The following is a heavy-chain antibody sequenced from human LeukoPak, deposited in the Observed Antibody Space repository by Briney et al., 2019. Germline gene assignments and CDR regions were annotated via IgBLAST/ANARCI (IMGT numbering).Heavy chain of an antibody. Sequence: GSLRLSCAASGFTFSSYAVSWVRQAPGKGLEWVSTLSGSGGSTYYADSVKGRFTISRDNSKNTLYLQMNSLRAEDTAVYYCAKDSEWELLRVPDAFDIWGQGTMVTVSS. J-gene: IGHJ3*02. V-gene: IGHV3-23*01. CDR1: GFTFSSYA. D-gene: IGHD1-26*01. CDR3: AKDSEWELLRVPDAFDI. CDR2: LSGSGGST.